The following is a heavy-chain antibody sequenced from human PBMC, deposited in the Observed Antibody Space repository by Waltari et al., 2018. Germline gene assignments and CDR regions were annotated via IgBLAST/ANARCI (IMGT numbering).Heavy chain of an antibody. Sequence: EVQLVESGGGLVQPGRSMRLSCAASGFTFDGYAMHWVRQAPGKGLEWVSGISWNSGSIGYADSVKGRFTISRDNAKNSLYLQMNSLRAEDTALYYCGTSSPEWGVGAFDIWGQGTMVTVSS. J-gene: IGHJ3*02. CDR1: GFTFDGYA. D-gene: IGHD3-10*01. CDR3: GTSSPEWGVGAFDI. CDR2: ISWNSGSI. V-gene: IGHV3-9*01.